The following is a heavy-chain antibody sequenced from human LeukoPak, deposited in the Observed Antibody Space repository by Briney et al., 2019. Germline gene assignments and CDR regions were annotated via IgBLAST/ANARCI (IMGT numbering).Heavy chain of an antibody. CDR3: AKAQDIVVVPAAMDY. CDR2: ISSSSSYI. J-gene: IGHJ4*02. V-gene: IGHV3-21*01. D-gene: IGHD2-2*01. Sequence: GGSLRLSCAASGFTFSSYSMNWVRQAPGKGLEWVSSISSSSSYIYYADSVKGRFTISRDNAKNSLYLQMNSLRAEDTAVYYCAKAQDIVVVPAAMDYWGQGTLVAVSS. CDR1: GFTFSSYS.